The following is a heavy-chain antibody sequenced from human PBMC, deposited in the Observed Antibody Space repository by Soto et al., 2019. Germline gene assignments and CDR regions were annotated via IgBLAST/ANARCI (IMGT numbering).Heavy chain of an antibody. V-gene: IGHV3-30*18. CDR3: AKEAGGGDYYYGMDV. D-gene: IGHD3-16*01. Sequence: QPGGSLRLSCAASGFTFSSYGMHWVRQAPGKGLEWVAVISYDGSNKYYADSVKGRFTISRDNSKNTLYLQMNSLRAEDTAVYYCAKEAGGGDYYYGMDVWGQGTTGTVSS. J-gene: IGHJ6*02. CDR2: ISYDGSNK. CDR1: GFTFSSYG.